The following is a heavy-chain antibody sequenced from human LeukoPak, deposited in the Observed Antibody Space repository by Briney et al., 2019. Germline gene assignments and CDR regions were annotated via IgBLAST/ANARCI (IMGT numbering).Heavy chain of an antibody. CDR1: GYSFTNYW. J-gene: IGHJ4*02. D-gene: IGHD5-18*01. V-gene: IGHV5-51*01. CDR3: ASRSTGYSYGYYFDY. CDR2: IYPGDSDT. Sequence: GESLKISCKGSGYSFTNYWIAWVRQMPGKGLEWMGIIYPGDSDTRYSPSFQGQVTISADKSISTAYLQWGSLKASDTAMYYCASRSTGYSYGYYFDYWGQGTLVTVSS.